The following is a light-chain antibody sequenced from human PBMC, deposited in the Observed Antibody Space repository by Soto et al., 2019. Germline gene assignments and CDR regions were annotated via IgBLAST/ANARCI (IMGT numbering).Light chain of an antibody. CDR3: SSYTSSSTLGVV. CDR2: DVS. J-gene: IGLJ2*01. Sequence: QSVLTQPASVSGSPGQSITISCTGTSSDVGGYNYVSWYQQHQGKAPKLMIYDVSNRPSGVSNRFSGSKSGNTASLTISGLQAEDEADYYCSSYTSSSTLGVVFGGGTKLTVL. CDR1: SSDVGGYNY. V-gene: IGLV2-14*01.